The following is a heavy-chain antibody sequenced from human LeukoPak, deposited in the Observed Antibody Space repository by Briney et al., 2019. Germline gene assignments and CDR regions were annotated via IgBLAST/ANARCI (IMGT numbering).Heavy chain of an antibody. Sequence: PGGSLRLSXAASEFSFSSYWMHWVRQIPGKGLVWVSRISTDESTNYADSVKGRFTMSRDNAKKTLYLQMNSLRAEDTGVYYCTRDPGGGGARGHNWFDLWGQGTLSPSPQ. D-gene: IGHD2-21*01. CDR3: TRDPGGGGARGHNWFDL. CDR1: EFSFSSYW. V-gene: IGHV3-74*01. CDR2: ISTDEST. J-gene: IGHJ5*02.